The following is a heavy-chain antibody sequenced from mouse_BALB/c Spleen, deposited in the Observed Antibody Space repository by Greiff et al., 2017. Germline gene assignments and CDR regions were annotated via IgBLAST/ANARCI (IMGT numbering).Heavy chain of an antibody. CDR2: INSNGGST. CDR1: GFTFSSYG. D-gene: IGHD1-2*01. J-gene: IGHJ3*01. CDR3: ASYGYGFAY. V-gene: IGHV5-6-3*01. Sequence: EVKLVESGGGLVQPGGSLKLSCAASGFTFSSYGMSWVRQTPDKRLELVATINSNGGSTYYPDSVKGRFTISRDNAKNTLYLQMSSLKSEDAAMYYCASYGYGFAYWGQGTLVTVSA.